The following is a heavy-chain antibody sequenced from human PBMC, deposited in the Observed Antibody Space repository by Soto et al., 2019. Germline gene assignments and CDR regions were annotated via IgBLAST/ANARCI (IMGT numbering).Heavy chain of an antibody. CDR1: GGTFSSYA. J-gene: IGHJ6*02. Sequence: QVQLVQSGAEVKKPGSSVKVSCKASGGTFSSYAISWVRQAPGQGLEWMGGIIPIFGTANYAQKFQGRVTITADESTSTAYMELSSLRSEDTAVYYCARRKGGVTMVRGPHCGMDVWGQGTTVTVSS. V-gene: IGHV1-69*01. CDR3: ARRKGGVTMVRGPHCGMDV. D-gene: IGHD3-10*01. CDR2: IIPIFGTA.